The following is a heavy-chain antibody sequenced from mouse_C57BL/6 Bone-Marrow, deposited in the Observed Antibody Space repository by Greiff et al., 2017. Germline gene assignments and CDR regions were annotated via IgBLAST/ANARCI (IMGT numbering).Heavy chain of an antibody. D-gene: IGHD1-1*01. J-gene: IGHJ1*03. CDR2: IDPSASEN. V-gene: IGHV1-52*01. CDR3: ARDLYYVRRDCYFDV. Sequence: QVQLQQPGAELVRPGSSVKLSCKASGYTFTSYWMHWVQQGPIQGLEWIGNIDPSASENHYNHTFKDQATLTVDKSSSTAYMQLSSLTSEDSAVYYCARDLYYVRRDCYFDVWGTGTTVTVSS. CDR1: GYTFTSYW.